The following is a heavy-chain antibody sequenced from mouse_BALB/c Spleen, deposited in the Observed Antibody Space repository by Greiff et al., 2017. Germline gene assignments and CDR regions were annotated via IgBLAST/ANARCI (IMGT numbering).Heavy chain of an antibody. CDR3: ARKGYYSYAMDY. CDR2: ISSGSSTI. Sequence: EVQRVESGGGLVQPGGSRKLSCAASGFTFSSFGMHWVRQAPEKGLEWVAYISSGSSTIYYADTVKGRFTISRDNPKNTLFLQMTSLRSEDTAMYYCARKGYYSYAMDYWGQGTSVTVSS. J-gene: IGHJ4*01. D-gene: IGHD2-12*01. CDR1: GFTFSSFG. V-gene: IGHV5-17*02.